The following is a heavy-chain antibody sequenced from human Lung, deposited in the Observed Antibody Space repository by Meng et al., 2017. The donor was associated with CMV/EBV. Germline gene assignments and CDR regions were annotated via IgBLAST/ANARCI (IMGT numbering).Heavy chain of an antibody. J-gene: IGHJ4*02. V-gene: IGHV3-43*01. Sequence: GESLKISCAASGFTFDDYTMHWVRQAPGKGLEWVSLISWDGGSTYYADSVKGRFTISRDNAMNSLYLQMNSLRAEDTAVYYCARSSSRWGQGTLVTGSS. CDR2: ISWDGGST. CDR3: ARSSSR. D-gene: IGHD6-6*01. CDR1: GFTFDDYT.